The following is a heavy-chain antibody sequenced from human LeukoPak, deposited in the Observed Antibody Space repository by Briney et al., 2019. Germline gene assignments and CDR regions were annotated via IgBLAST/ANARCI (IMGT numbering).Heavy chain of an antibody. CDR3: AKDRRLPWDYFDS. CDR1: GFTFTNYA. V-gene: IGHV3-23*01. D-gene: IGHD5-18*01. J-gene: IGHJ4*02. Sequence: GGSLRLSCVGTGFTFTNYAMSWFCQAPGKGLEWVSAISYSGGSTYYADPVKGRFTISRDDSKNTLYLQMNSLGAEDTAVYYCAKDRRLPWDYFDSWGQGTLVTVSS. CDR2: ISYSGGST.